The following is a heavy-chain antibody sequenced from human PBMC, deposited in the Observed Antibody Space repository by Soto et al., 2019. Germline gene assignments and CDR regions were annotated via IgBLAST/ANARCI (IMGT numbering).Heavy chain of an antibody. CDR1: GGSISSGDYY. V-gene: IGHV4-30-4*01. J-gene: IGHJ4*02. D-gene: IGHD3-22*01. CDR3: ARDPYYYDSSDSYSYYFDY. CDR2: IYYSGNT. Sequence: SETLSLTCTVSGGSISSGDYYWSWIRQPPGKGLEWIGYIYYSGNTYYNPSLKSRLSISVDTSKNQFSLKLTSVTAADTAVYYCARDPYYYDSSDSYSYYFDYWGKGTLVTVSS.